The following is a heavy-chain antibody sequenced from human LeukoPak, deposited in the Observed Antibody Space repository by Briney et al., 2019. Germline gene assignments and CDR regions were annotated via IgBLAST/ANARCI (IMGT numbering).Heavy chain of an antibody. V-gene: IGHV3-74*01. CDR2: INGDGTET. CDR1: GFAFSAYW. Sequence: GGSLRLSCVASGFAFSAYWMHWVRQAPGEGLVWVSRINGDGTETTYADSVKGRLSVSRDNAKNTVYLQMNSLRVEDTAVYYCSRGWIMGGRTEVAIEYWGQGILVTVSS. J-gene: IGHJ4*02. D-gene: IGHD1-1*01. CDR3: SRGWIMGGRTEVAIEY.